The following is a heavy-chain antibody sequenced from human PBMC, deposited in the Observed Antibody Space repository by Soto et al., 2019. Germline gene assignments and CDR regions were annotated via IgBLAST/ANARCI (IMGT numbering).Heavy chain of an antibody. Sequence: SETLSLTCTVSGDSITSNSYFWAWIRQPPGKGLEWIGSIYHSGSTNYNPSLKSRVTISVDKSKNQFSLKLSSVTAADTAVYYCASHSSEHYYDTWFDPWGQGTLVTVSS. D-gene: IGHD3-22*01. CDR2: IYHSGST. J-gene: IGHJ5*02. CDR3: ASHSSEHYYDTWFDP. CDR1: GDSITSNSYF. V-gene: IGHV4-39*07.